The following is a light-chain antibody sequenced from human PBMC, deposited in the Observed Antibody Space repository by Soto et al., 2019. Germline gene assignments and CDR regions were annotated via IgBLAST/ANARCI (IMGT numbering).Light chain of an antibody. CDR2: DAS. Sequence: DIQMTQSPSTLSASIGDRVTITCRASQSISRWLAWYQQKPEKAPKVLIWDASSLQRGVPSRFSGSGSGTEFTLTISSLQPDDFATYYCQQYNDYSTWTFGQGTKVDIK. CDR1: QSISRW. J-gene: IGKJ1*01. V-gene: IGKV1-5*01. CDR3: QQYNDYSTWT.